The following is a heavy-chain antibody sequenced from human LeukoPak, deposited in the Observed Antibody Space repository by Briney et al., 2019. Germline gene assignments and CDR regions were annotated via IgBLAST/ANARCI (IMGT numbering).Heavy chain of an antibody. CDR1: GFTFSDYY. D-gene: IGHD6-13*01. CDR3: AREVLAAATREANWFDP. CDR2: ISSSSSYT. Sequence: GGSLRLSCAASGFTFSDYYMSWIRQAPGKGLEWVAYISSSSSYTNYADSVKGRFTISRDNAKNSLYLQMNSLRAEDTAVYYCAREVLAAATREANWFDPWGQGTLVTVSS. V-gene: IGHV3-11*06. J-gene: IGHJ5*02.